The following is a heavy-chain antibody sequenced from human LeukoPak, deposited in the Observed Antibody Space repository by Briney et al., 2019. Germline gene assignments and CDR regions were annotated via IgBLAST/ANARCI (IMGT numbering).Heavy chain of an antibody. J-gene: IGHJ3*02. Sequence: PGGSLRLSCAASGFTFSAYTMNWVRQAPGKGLEWVSPISSSSTYIYYADSVKGRFTISRDNAKNSLYLQVTSLRAEDTAVYYCARGRTYASTYYYDGSDAFDIWGQGTMVTVSS. D-gene: IGHD3-22*01. V-gene: IGHV3-21*01. CDR1: GFTFSAYT. CDR2: ISSSSTYI. CDR3: ARGRTYASTYYYDGSDAFDI.